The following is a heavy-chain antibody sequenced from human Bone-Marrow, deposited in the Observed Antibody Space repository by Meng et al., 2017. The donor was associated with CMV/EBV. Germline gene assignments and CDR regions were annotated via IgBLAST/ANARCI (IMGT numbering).Heavy chain of an antibody. Sequence: SVKVSCKASGGTFSSYAISWVRQAPGQGLEWMGGIIPIFGTANYAQKFQGRVTITTDESTSTAYMELSRLRSDDTAVYYCARDGIVVVPAAIQGSNYYYYGMDVWGQGNTVTVSS. CDR3: ARDGIVVVPAAIQGSNYYYYGMDV. D-gene: IGHD2-2*02. J-gene: IGHJ6*02. V-gene: IGHV1-69*05. CDR1: GGTFSSYA. CDR2: IIPIFGTA.